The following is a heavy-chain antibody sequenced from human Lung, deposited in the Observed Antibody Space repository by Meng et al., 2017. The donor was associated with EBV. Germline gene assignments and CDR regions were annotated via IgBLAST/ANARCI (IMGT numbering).Heavy chain of an antibody. Sequence: QVQLVQSGAEVKKPXSSVKVACKTSGGSFSTYTFSWVRQAPGQGLEWMGWFVNYVDTYPAPKFQGRVTMTTDTHTNTAFMELRSLTSDDTAVYYCASGTPGRSYCDYWGQGTLVTVSS. D-gene: IGHD2-15*01. CDR2: FVNYVDT. J-gene: IGHJ4*02. CDR1: GGSFSTYT. V-gene: IGHV1-18*01. CDR3: ASGTPGRSYCDY.